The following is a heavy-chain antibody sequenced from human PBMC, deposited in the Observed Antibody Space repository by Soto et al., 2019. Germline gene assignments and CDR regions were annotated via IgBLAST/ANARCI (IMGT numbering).Heavy chain of an antibody. V-gene: IGHV4-31*03. Sequence: QVQLQESGPGLVKPSQTLSLTCTVSGGSITSGPYYWSWIRQHPGKGLEWLGYIYYPGSTYSNPSLNSRITMSVDTSKNQFSLKLRSVTAADTAVYYCARLFGDYVGWFDPWGQGTLVTVSS. J-gene: IGHJ5*02. CDR3: ARLFGDYVGWFDP. CDR1: GGSITSGPYY. D-gene: IGHD4-17*01. CDR2: IYYPGST.